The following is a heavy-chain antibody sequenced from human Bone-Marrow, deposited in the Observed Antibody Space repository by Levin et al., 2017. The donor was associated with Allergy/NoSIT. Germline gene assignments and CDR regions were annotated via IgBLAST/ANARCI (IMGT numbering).Heavy chain of an antibody. V-gene: IGHV3-30*03. Sequence: GGSLRLSCVGSGFSFSDHGIHWVRQAPGKGLEWVSVVSYDGKNQFYAHSVKGRFTMSRDNSKNTVYLHLSSLRAEDTALYYCARAGGSHRHDFDSWGQVVLVTVS. CDR1: GFSFSDHG. D-gene: IGHD1-1*01. CDR2: VSYDGKNQ. CDR3: ARAGGSHRHDFDS. J-gene: IGHJ4*02.